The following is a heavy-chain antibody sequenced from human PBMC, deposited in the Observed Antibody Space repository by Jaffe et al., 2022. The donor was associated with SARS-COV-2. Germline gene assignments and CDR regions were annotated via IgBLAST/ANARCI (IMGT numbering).Heavy chain of an antibody. Sequence: QLQLQESGPGLVKPTETLSLTCSVSGGSISSTSYYWGWIRQPPGKGLEWIGSINYSGSTYYNPSLKSRVTISVDTSNNQFSLKLSSVTAADTAVYYCASTLPGIAVAGYDSWGQGTLVTVSS. J-gene: IGHJ5*01. D-gene: IGHD6-19*01. CDR1: GGSISSTSYY. CDR2: INYSGST. V-gene: IGHV4-39*01. CDR3: ASTLPGIAVAGYDS.